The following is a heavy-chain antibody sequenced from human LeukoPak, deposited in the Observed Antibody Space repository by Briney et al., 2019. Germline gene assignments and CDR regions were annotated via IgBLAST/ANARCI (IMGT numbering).Heavy chain of an antibody. V-gene: IGHV3-48*03. CDR3: AKDSRPKSPVAGTFDY. CDR2: ISSSGSTI. CDR1: GFTFSSYE. J-gene: IGHJ4*02. Sequence: GGSLRLSCAASGFTFSSYEMNWVRQAPGKGLEWVSYISSSGSTIYYADSVKGRFTISRDNSKNTLYLQMNSLRAEDTAVYYCAKDSRPKSPVAGTFDYWGQGTLVTVSS. D-gene: IGHD6-19*01.